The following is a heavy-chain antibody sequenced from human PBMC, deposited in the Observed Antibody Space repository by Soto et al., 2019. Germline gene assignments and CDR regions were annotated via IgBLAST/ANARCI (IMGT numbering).Heavy chain of an antibody. CDR1: GYTFTGYY. CDR3: ARDRTAVDYYGMDV. V-gene: IGHV1-2*02. CDR2: INPNSGGT. Sequence: ASVKVSCKASGYTFTGYYMHWVRQAPGQGLEWMGWINPNSGGTNYAQKFQGRVTMTRDTSISTAYMELSRLRSDDTAVYYCARDRTAVDYYGMDVWGQGTTVTVSS. J-gene: IGHJ6*02.